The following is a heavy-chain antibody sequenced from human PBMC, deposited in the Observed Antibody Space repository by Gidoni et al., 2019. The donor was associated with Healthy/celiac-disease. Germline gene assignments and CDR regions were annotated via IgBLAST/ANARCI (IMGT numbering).Heavy chain of an antibody. CDR1: GGSISSYY. CDR2: IYTSGST. J-gene: IGHJ3*02. CDR3: AIHPEHYGSGSPYFDI. Sequence: QVQLQESGPGLVKPSETLSLTCTVSGGSISSYYWSWIRQPAGKGLEWIGRIYTSGSTNYNPSLKSRVTMSVDTSKNQFSLKLSSVTAADTAVYYCAIHPEHYGSGSPYFDIWGQGTMVTVSS. D-gene: IGHD3-10*01. V-gene: IGHV4-4*07.